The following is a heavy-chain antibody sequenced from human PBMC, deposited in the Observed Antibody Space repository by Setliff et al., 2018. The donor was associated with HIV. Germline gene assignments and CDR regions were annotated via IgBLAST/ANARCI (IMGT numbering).Heavy chain of an antibody. CDR3: ARSSPYGDPDQVAWYFDL. J-gene: IGHJ2*01. D-gene: IGHD4-17*01. CDR2: INHSGST. V-gene: IGHV4-34*01. Sequence: SETLSLTCAVYGGSLSGYHWSWIRQSPEKGLEWIGEINHSGSTNYNPSLKSRVTMSVDTSKNQFSLKLSSVTAADTAVYYCARSSPYGDPDQVAWYFDLWGRGTLVTVSS. CDR1: GGSLSGYH.